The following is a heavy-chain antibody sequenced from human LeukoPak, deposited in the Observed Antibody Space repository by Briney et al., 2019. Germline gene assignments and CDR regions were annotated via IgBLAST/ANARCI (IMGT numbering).Heavy chain of an antibody. Sequence: GASVKVSCKASGGTFSSYATSWVRQAPGQGLEWMGRIIPILGIANYAQKFQGRVTITADKSTSTAYMELSSLRSEDTAVYYCAREAPSAVGATVAFDIWGQGTMVTVSS. CDR3: AREAPSAVGATVAFDI. D-gene: IGHD1-26*01. V-gene: IGHV1-69*04. CDR1: GGTFSSYA. CDR2: IIPILGIA. J-gene: IGHJ3*02.